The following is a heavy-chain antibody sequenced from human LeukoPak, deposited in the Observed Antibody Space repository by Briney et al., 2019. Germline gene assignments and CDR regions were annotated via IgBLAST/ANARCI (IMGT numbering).Heavy chain of an antibody. CDR3: ARGLRWAVADFFDY. D-gene: IGHD6-19*01. CDR1: GYTFTSYD. J-gene: IGHJ4*02. V-gene: IGHV1-8*01. CDR2: MIPNSGNT. Sequence: ASVKVSCKASGYTFTSYDINWVRQATGQGLEWMGWMIPNSGNTGYAQKFQGRVTMTRNTSISTAYMELSSLRSEDTAVYYCARGLRWAVADFFDYWGQGTLVTVSS.